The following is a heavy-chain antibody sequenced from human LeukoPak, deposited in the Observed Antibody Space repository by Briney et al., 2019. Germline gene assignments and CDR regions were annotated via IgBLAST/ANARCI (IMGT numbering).Heavy chain of an antibody. J-gene: IGHJ4*02. Sequence: GASVKVSCKASGYTFTSYGISWVRQAPGQGLEWMGWISAYNGNTNYAQKFQDRITMTTDTSTSTAYMELRSLRSDDTAMYYCARRAPGKLAADYWGQGTLVTVSS. CDR3: ARRAPGKLAADY. CDR1: GYTFTSYG. V-gene: IGHV1-18*01. D-gene: IGHD1-1*01. CDR2: ISAYNGNT.